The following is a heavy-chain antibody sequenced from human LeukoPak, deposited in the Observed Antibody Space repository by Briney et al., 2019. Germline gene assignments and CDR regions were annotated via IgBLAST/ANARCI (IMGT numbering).Heavy chain of an antibody. D-gene: IGHD5-18*01. J-gene: IGHJ6*02. V-gene: IGHV4-59*01. CDR1: GGSISTYY. CDR2: IYYTGST. Sequence: SETLSLTCTVSGGSISTYYWSWIRQPPGKGLEWIGYIYYTGSTNYNPSLKSRVTMSLDTSNNQFSLNLSSVTAADTAVYYCARGGKYSYGYYYYGMDVWGQGTTVTVSS. CDR3: ARGGKYSYGYYYYGMDV.